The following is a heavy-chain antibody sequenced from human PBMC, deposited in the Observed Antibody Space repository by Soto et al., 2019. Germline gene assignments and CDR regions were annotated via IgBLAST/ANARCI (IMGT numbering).Heavy chain of an antibody. J-gene: IGHJ5*02. D-gene: IGHD3-3*01. CDR2: IYHSGST. CDR3: ARIPLEWLLYPDANWFDP. V-gene: IGHV4-38-2*01. CDR1: GYSISSGYY. Sequence: PSETLSLTCAVSGYSISSGYYWGWIRQPPGKGLEWIGSIYHSGSTYYNPSLKSRVTISVDTSKNQFSLKLSSVTAADTAVYYCARIPLEWLLYPDANWFDPWGQGTLVTVSS.